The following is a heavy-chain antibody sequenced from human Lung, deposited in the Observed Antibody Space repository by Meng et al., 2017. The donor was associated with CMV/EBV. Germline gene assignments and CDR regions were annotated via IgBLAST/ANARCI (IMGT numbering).Heavy chain of an antibody. CDR2: NRHDGTNK. CDR3: AKGERQFCSSFNCHYQYYGMDV. Sequence: GGSXRLXCAASGFSFSDYAMHWVRQAPGKGLEWVTFNRHDGTNKYYAESVKGQFTISRDNSKSTLYLHMNRLRPEDTAVYYCAKGERQFCSSFNCHYQYYGMDVWXQGTXVTV. V-gene: IGHV3-30*02. D-gene: IGHD3-3*01. CDR1: GFSFSDYA. J-gene: IGHJ6*02.